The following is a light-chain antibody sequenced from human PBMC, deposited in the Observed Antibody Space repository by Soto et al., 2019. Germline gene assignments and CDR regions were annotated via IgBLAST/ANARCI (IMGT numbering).Light chain of an antibody. CDR3: QQCYSTSYT. CDR2: AAS. CDR1: QSISNY. Sequence: DIQMTQSPSFLSASVGDRVTITCRASQSISNYLNWYQQKPGKAPKLLMYAASSLQSGVPSRFSGSGSGTDFTLTISSLQPEDFATYYCQQCYSTSYTFGQGTKVEIK. J-gene: IGKJ2*01. V-gene: IGKV1-39*01.